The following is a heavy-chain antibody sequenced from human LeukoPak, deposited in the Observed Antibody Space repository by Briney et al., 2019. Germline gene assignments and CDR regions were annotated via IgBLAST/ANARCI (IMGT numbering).Heavy chain of an antibody. V-gene: IGHV3-30*18. CDR3: AKDRYGSGNNYLDA. CDR1: GFSFSSYA. CDR2: MSYDGTKE. D-gene: IGHD3-10*01. Sequence: GRSLRLSCAASGFSFSSYAMHWVRQAPAKGLEWVAFMSYDGTKEYYADSVKGRFTISRDNSMNTLYLQINSLGPEDTAVYYCAKDRYGSGNNYLDAWGQGTLVTVSS. J-gene: IGHJ4*02.